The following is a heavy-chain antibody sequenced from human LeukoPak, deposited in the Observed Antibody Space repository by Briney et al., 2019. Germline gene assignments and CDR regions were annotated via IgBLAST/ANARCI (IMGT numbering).Heavy chain of an antibody. CDR3: AKDIRGYSRSSRGFDY. CDR2: ISYDGSNK. CDR1: GFTFSSYA. V-gene: IGHV3-30-3*01. J-gene: IGHJ4*02. D-gene: IGHD6-13*01. Sequence: PGGSLRLSCAASGFTFSSYAMHWVRQAPGKGLEWVAVISYDGSNKYYADSVKGRFTISRDNAKNSLYLQINSLRAEDTALYYCAKDIRGYSRSSRGFDYWGQGTLVTVSS.